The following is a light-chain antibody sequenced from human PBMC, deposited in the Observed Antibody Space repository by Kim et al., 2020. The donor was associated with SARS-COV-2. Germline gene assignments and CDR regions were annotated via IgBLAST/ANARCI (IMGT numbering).Light chain of an antibody. CDR2: DVS. J-gene: IGLJ3*02. CDR3: SSYTSSSTLV. CDR1: SRDVGGYNY. V-gene: IGLV2-14*03. Sequence: GKLITLSCTGTSRDVGGYNYVSWYQQHPGKAPKLMIYDVSNQPSGVSNRFSGSKSGNTASLTISGLQAEDEADYYCSSYTSSSTLVFGGGTQLTVL.